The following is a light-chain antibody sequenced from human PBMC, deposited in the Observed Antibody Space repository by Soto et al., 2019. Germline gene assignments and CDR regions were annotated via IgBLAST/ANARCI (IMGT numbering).Light chain of an antibody. V-gene: IGKV1-39*01. Sequence: DIQMTQSPPSLSASVGDRVIITCRTSQSIDNYLNWYQQKPGKAPKLLIYAASTLQSGVPSKFSASGSETHFTLTISSLQPEDIATYYCQQSYTTLFTFGPGTKVDLK. CDR3: QQSYTTLFT. CDR2: AAS. CDR1: QSIDNY. J-gene: IGKJ3*01.